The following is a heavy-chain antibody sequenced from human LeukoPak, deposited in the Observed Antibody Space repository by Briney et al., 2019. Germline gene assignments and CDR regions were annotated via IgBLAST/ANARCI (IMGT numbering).Heavy chain of an antibody. Sequence: GGSLRLSCAAPGFTFSSYAMSWVRQAPGKGLEWVSAISGSGGSTYYADSVKGRFTISRDNSKNTLYLQTNSLRAEDTAVYYCAKDRLRRGGLIFDYWGQGTLVTVSS. V-gene: IGHV3-23*01. CDR2: ISGSGGST. J-gene: IGHJ4*02. D-gene: IGHD3-16*01. CDR1: GFTFSSYA. CDR3: AKDRLRRGGLIFDY.